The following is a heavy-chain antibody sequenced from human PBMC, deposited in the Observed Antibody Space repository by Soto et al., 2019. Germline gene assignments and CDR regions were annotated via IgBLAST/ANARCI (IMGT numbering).Heavy chain of an antibody. J-gene: IGHJ6*02. CDR2: ISCSSRYI. V-gene: IGHV3-21*01. Sequence: PWGSLRLSCAASGFSFSSYDINWIRQPPGKGLEWVSFISCSSRYIYYAFSVKGRFTISRDNAKNPLYLQMNSLRAEDTAVYYCARMAAGYCVSTSCYPTPTLGYGMDVWGQGATVTVSS. D-gene: IGHD2-2*01. CDR1: GFSFSSYD. CDR3: ARMAAGYCVSTSCYPTPTLGYGMDV.